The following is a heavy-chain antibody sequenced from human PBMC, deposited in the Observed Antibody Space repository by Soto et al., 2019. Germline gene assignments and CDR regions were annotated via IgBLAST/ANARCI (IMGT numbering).Heavy chain of an antibody. J-gene: IGHJ5*02. D-gene: IGHD3-10*01. Sequence: ASVKVSCKASGYTFTSYYMHWVRQAPGQGLEWMGIINPSGGSTSYAQKFQGRVTMNRDTSTSTVYMELSSLRSEDTAVYYCASEYGSGNNWFDPWGQGTLVTVSS. CDR3: ASEYGSGNNWFDP. CDR1: GYTFTSYY. CDR2: INPSGGST. V-gene: IGHV1-46*01.